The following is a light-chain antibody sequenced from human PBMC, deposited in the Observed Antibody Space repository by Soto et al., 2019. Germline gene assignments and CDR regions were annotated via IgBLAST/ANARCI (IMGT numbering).Light chain of an antibody. Sequence: IVLTHTPSTLSHSPGARATLSCRASQSSSSSWLDWYQQKPGEAPRLLIYGASSRATGIPDRFSGSGSGTDFTLTSSRLEPEDFSVYYCQQRSNRPTFGQGTKVDIK. J-gene: IGKJ1*01. CDR2: GAS. CDR3: QQRSNRPT. V-gene: IGKV3D-20*02. CDR1: QSSSSSW.